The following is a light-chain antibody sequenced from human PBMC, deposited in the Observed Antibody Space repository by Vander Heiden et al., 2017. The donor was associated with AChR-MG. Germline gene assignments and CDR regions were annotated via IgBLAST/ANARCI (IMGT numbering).Light chain of an antibody. CDR1: NNTVGNEG. V-gene: IGLV10-54*01. Sequence: QAGLTQPPSLSKRFRQTATFTCTWNNNTVGNEGAAWLQHHQGHPPKLLSHRNNTRPSGISDRFSASRSGNTASLTITGLQPEDEADYYCSAWDSSLSAALFGGGTKLTVL. J-gene: IGLJ2*01. CDR3: SAWDSSLSAAL. CDR2: RNN.